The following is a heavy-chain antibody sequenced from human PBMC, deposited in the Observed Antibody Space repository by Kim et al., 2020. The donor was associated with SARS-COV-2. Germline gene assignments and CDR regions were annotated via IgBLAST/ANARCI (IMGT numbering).Heavy chain of an antibody. J-gene: IGHJ4*02. CDR1: GFSLRTSGVG. Sequence: SGPTLVNPPQTLTLTCTLSGFSLRTSGVGVGWIRQPPGKALEWLAIIYWDDSKKYSPSESYRLTITKDTSKNQVVLTMTNMDPVDTATYYCAHRFNDFSNNYEDYFEYWGQGTLVTVSS. V-gene: IGHV2-5*02. CDR3: AHRFNDFSNNYEDYFEY. CDR2: IYWDDSK. D-gene: IGHD3-3*01.